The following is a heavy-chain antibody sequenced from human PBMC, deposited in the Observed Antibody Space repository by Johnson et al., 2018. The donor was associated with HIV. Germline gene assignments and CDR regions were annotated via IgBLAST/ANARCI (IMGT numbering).Heavy chain of an antibody. V-gene: IGHV3-30*03. Sequence: QVQLVESGGGVVQPGRSLRLSCAASGFTFSSYGMHWVRQAPGKGLEWVAVISYDGSNKYYADSVKGRFTISRDNSKNTLYLQMNSLTAEDTAVYYCATFYYDNSNYFELASFFPGPTDLWGQGTLVTVSS. CDR2: ISYDGSNK. CDR3: ATFYYDNSNYFELASFFPGPTDL. J-gene: IGHJ3*01. D-gene: IGHD3-22*01. CDR1: GFTFSSYG.